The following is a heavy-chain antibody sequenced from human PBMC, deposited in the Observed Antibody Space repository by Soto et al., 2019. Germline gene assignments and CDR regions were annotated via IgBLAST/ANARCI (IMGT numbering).Heavy chain of an antibody. CDR3: ARATVTHYCYYYMDV. Sequence: ASVKVSCKASGYTFTSYGLSWVRQAPGQGLEWMGWISAYNGNTNYAQKLQGRVTMTTDTSTSTAYMELRSLRSDDTAVYYCARATVTHYCYYYMDVWGKGTTVTVSS. CDR2: ISAYNGNT. J-gene: IGHJ6*03. CDR1: GYTFTSYG. V-gene: IGHV1-18*01. D-gene: IGHD4-4*01.